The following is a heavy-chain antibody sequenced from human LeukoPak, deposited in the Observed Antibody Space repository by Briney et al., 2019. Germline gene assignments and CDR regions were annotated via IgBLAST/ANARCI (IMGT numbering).Heavy chain of an antibody. D-gene: IGHD6-19*01. V-gene: IGHV3-30*03. CDR3: ARRSGWGFDY. CDR2: ISYDSSNE. Sequence: GGSLRLSCAASGFTFSSYGMHWVRQAPGKGLEWVAVISYDSSNEYHVDSVKGRFTISRDNSKNTLYLQMNSLRAEDTAVYYCARRSGWGFDYWGQGTLVTVSS. CDR1: GFTFSSYG. J-gene: IGHJ4*02.